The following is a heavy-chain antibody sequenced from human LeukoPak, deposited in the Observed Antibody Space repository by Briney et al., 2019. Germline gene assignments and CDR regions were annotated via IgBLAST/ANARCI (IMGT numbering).Heavy chain of an antibody. D-gene: IGHD3-16*01. CDR2: IIPIFGTA. CDR1: GDTFSSYA. CDR3: ARGGDYYSYYMDV. J-gene: IGHJ6*03. Sequence: ASVKVSCKASGDTFSSYAISWVRQAPGQGLEWMGGIIPIFGTANYAQKFQGRVTITADKATSTAYMELSSLRSEDTAVYYCARGGDYYSYYMDVWGKGTTVTVSS. V-gene: IGHV1-69*06.